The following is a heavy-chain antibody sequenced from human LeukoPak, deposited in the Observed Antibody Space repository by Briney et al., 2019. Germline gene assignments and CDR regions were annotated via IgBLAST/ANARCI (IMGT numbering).Heavy chain of an antibody. CDR1: GFTFSSYA. Sequence: GGSLRLSCAASGFTFSSYAMHWVRQAPGKGLEWVAVIPYDGSNKYYADSVKGRFTISRDNSKNTLYLQMNSLRAEDTAVYYCARVILHGFLEWLLTPVDYWGQGTLVTVSS. V-gene: IGHV3-30-3*01. CDR2: IPYDGSNK. J-gene: IGHJ4*02. D-gene: IGHD3-3*01. CDR3: ARVILHGFLEWLLTPVDY.